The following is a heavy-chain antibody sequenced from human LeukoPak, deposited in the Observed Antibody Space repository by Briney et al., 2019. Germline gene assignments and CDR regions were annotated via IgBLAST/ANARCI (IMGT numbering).Heavy chain of an antibody. V-gene: IGHV4-59*01. J-gene: IGHJ5*02. D-gene: IGHD3-10*01. CDR2: IYYSGST. CDR1: GGSISSYY. Sequence: SETLSLTCTVSGGSISSYYWSWIRQPPGKGLEWIGYIYYSGSTNYNPSLKSRVTISVDTSKNQFSLKLSSVTAADTAVYYCARSLRVRGVIITEGGWFDPWGQGTLVTVSS. CDR3: ARSLRVRGVIITEGGWFDP.